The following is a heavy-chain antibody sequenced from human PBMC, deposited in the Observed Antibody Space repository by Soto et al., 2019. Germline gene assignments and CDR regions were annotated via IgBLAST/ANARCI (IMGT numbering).Heavy chain of an antibody. V-gene: IGHV5-10-1*01. D-gene: IGHD3-22*01. CDR2: IDPSDSYT. CDR3: ARPVQGYYDSSGYYWFDP. Sequence: GESLKISCKGSGYSFTSYWISWVRQMPGKGLEWMGRIDPSDSYTNYSPSFQGHVTISADKSISTAYLQWSSLKASDTAMYYCARPVQGYYDSSGYYWFDPWGQGTLVTVSS. CDR1: GYSFTSYW. J-gene: IGHJ5*02.